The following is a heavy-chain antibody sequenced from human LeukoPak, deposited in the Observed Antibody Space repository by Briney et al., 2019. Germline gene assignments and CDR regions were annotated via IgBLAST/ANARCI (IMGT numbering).Heavy chain of an antibody. CDR2: MNPNSGDT. D-gene: IGHD5-12*01. J-gene: IGHJ5*02. Sequence: ASVKVSCKASGYTFTSYDINWVRQATGQGLEWMGWMNPNSGDTGYAQKFQGRVTMTRNTSISTAYMELSSLRSEDTAVYYCAVNVDIVATSNWFDPWGQGTLVTVSS. CDR1: GYTFTSYD. V-gene: IGHV1-8*01. CDR3: AVNVDIVATSNWFDP.